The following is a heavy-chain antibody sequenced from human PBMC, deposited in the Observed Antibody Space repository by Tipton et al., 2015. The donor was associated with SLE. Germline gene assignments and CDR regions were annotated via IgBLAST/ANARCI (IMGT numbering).Heavy chain of an antibody. CDR2: INHSGRT. CDR3: ARDLAARGGHYFDY. CDR1: GGSFSGYY. Sequence: TLSLTCAVYGGSFSGYYWSWIRQPPGRGLEWIGEINHSGRTNYKSSLKSRVTISVDTSKNQFSLKLSSVTAADTAVYYCARDLAARGGHYFDYWGQGTLVTVSS. J-gene: IGHJ4*02. V-gene: IGHV4-34*01. D-gene: IGHD6-6*01.